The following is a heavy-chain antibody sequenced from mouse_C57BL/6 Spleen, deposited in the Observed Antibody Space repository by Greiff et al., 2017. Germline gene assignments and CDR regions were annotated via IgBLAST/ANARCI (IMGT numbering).Heavy chain of an antibody. Sequence: QVQLKESGAELVRPGASVKLSCKASGYTFTDYYINWVKQRPGQGLEWIARIYPGSGNTYYNEKFKGKATLTAEKSSSTAYMQLSSLTSEDSAVYFCARGYGSSSWFAYWGQGTLVTVSA. CDR1: GYTFTDYY. V-gene: IGHV1-76*01. CDR2: IYPGSGNT. J-gene: IGHJ3*01. D-gene: IGHD1-1*01. CDR3: ARGYGSSSWFAY.